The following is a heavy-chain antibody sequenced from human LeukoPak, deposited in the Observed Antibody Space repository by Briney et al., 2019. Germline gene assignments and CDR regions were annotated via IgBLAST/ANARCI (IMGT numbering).Heavy chain of an antibody. CDR3: ARGLGEYSSSLNFDY. Sequence: GGSLRLSCAASGFTFSDYYMSWIRQAPGKGLEWVAVISYDGSNKYYADSVKGRFTISRDNSKNTLYLQMNSLRAEDAAVYYCARGLGEYSSSLNFDYWGQGTLVTVSS. CDR2: ISYDGSNK. CDR1: GFTFSDYY. J-gene: IGHJ4*02. V-gene: IGHV3-30-3*01. D-gene: IGHD6-6*01.